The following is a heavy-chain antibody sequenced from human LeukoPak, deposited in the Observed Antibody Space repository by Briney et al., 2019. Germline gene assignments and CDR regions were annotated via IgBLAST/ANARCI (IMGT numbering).Heavy chain of an antibody. V-gene: IGHV3-74*01. J-gene: IGHJ4*02. CDR1: GFTFSNYW. CDR2: INDDGSAT. Sequence: GGSLRLSCAASGFTFSNYWMHWVRQVPGKGLVWVSRINDDGSATFYADSVKGRFTISRDSAKNTLFLQINSLRAEDTAVYYCAREILAPGKTHDYWGQGTLVTVSA. CDR3: AREILAPGKTHDY.